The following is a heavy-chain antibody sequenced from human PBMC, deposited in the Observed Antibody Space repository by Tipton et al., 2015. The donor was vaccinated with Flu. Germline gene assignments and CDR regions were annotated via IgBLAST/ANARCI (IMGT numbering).Heavy chain of an antibody. V-gene: IGHV4-61*02. CDR2: IYTSGST. D-gene: IGHD6-19*01. CDR3: ARDLGGWFNWYFDL. CDR1: GGSISSGSYY. J-gene: IGHJ2*01. Sequence: TLSLTCTVSGGSISSGSYYWSWIRQPAGKGLEWIGRIYTSGSTNYNPSLKSRVTISVDTSKNQFSLKLSSVTAADTAVYYCARDLGGWFNWYFDLWGRGTLVTVSS.